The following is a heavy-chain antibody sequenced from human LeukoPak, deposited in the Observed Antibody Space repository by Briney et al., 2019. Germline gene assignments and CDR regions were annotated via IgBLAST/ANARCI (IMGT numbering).Heavy chain of an antibody. CDR2: ISHSGSSI. CDR3: AMALDY. CDR1: GFTFSNYL. V-gene: IGHV3-23*01. Sequence: GGSLRLSCVASGFTFSNYLMNWVRQAPGKGLEWVSGISHSGSSIYYADSVKGRFTISRHNSKNTLYLQMDRLRVEDTAVYYCAMALDYWGQGTLVTVSS. J-gene: IGHJ4*02.